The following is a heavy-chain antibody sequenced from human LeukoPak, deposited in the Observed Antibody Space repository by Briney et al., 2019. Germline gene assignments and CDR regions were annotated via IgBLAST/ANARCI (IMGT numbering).Heavy chain of an antibody. CDR1: GYTFTGYY. CDR3: ARAIADRTRITMVRGFDY. J-gene: IGHJ4*02. V-gene: IGHV1-2*02. CDR2: INPNSGGT. D-gene: IGHD3-10*01. Sequence: GASVKVSCKASGYTFTGYYMHWVRQAPGQGLEWMGWINPNSGGTNYAQKFQGRVTMTRDTSISTAYMELSRLRAEDTAVYYCARAIADRTRITMVRGFDYWGQGTLVTVSS.